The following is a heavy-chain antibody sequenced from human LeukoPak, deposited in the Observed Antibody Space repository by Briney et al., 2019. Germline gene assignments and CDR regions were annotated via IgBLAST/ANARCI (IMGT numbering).Heavy chain of an antibody. D-gene: IGHD2-2*01. CDR3: ANGLFPTSTSCVNASNWFDH. CDR1: GFTFSSDA. Sequence: GGYLRLSCAASGFTFSSDAMSWVRQAPGKGVEWVLAISGSGCSTYYSDSVKGRFTISRDNSKNTLYLHMNSLTAEDTAIYYCANGLFPTSTSCVNASNWFDHWGQGTLVTVSS. J-gene: IGHJ5*02. V-gene: IGHV3-23*01. CDR2: ISGSGCST.